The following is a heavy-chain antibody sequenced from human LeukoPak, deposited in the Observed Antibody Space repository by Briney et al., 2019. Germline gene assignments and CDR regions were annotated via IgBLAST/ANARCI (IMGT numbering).Heavy chain of an antibody. D-gene: IGHD3-10*02. CDR2: ISSSSSYI. CDR1: GFTFSSYS. J-gene: IGHJ6*04. V-gene: IGHV3-21*01. Sequence: PGGSLRLSCAASGFTFSSYSMNWVRQAPGKGLEWVSSISSSSSYIYYADSVKGRFTISRDNAKNSLYLQMNSLRAEDTAVYYCAELGITMIGGVWGKGTTITISS. CDR3: AELGITMIGGV.